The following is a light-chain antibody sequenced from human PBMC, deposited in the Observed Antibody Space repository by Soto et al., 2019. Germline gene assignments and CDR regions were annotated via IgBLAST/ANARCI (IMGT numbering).Light chain of an antibody. Sequence: EIVLTQSPATLSLSPGERATLSCRASQSVSSDLAWYQQKPGQAPRLLIYDASNRATGIPARFSGSGSGTDFTLTISSLEPEDCAVYYCQQRSNWPPTFGQGTQLEIK. CDR2: DAS. CDR3: QQRSNWPPT. CDR1: QSVSSD. J-gene: IGKJ2*01. V-gene: IGKV3-11*01.